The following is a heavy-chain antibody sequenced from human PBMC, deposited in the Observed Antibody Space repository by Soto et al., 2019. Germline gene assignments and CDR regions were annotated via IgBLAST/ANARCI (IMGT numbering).Heavy chain of an antibody. D-gene: IGHD1-1*01. J-gene: IGHJ6*02. V-gene: IGHV4-34*01. CDR1: GGSLSDYY. CDR2: IHPSGST. CDR3: ARGRDEYKLGNV. Sequence: QVQLQQWGAGLLKPSETLSLTCAVSGGSLSDYYWPWIRQSPGKGLEWIGEIHPSGSTYYNPSLRSRVTISVDTSKNQFSLKLTSLTAADTAIYYCARGRDEYKLGNVLGHGTTVTVSS.